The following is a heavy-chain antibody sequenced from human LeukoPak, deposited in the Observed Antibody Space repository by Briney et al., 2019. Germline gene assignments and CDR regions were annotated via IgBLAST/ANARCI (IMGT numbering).Heavy chain of an antibody. V-gene: IGHV4-39*07. CDR1: GGSISSSSYY. CDR3: ARRLRDQGASHYFDY. J-gene: IGHJ4*02. CDR2: IYYSGST. Sequence: PSETLSLTCTVSGGSISSSSYYWGWIRQPPGKGLEWIGSIYYSGSTYYNPSLKSRVTISVDTSKNQFSLKLSSVTAADTAVYYCARRLRDQGASHYFDYWGQGTLVTVSS. D-gene: IGHD1-26*01.